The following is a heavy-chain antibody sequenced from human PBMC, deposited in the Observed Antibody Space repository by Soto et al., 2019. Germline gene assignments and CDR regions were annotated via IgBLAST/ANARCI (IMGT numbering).Heavy chain of an antibody. CDR2: IYYSGST. V-gene: IGHV4-59*06. Sequence: SETLSLTCIVSGGSISNYYWSWIRQHPGKGLEWIGYIYYSGSTYYNPSLKSRVTISVDTSKNQFSLKLSSVTAADTAVYYCASRWSTTQSLIFAYWGQGTLVTVSS. J-gene: IGHJ4*02. CDR1: GGSISNYY. CDR3: ASRWSTTQSLIFAY. D-gene: IGHD4-4*01.